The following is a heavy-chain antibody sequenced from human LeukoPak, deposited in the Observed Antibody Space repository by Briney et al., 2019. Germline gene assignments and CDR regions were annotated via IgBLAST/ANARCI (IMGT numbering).Heavy chain of an antibody. D-gene: IGHD5-18*01. CDR3: ARVDTVSGILV. Sequence: PGGSLRLSCAASGFPFITYAMNWVRQAPGKGLEWVSVITGSGGFTQYADPVKGRFTISKDNFENTVYLQMNSLRADDTAVYHCARVDTVSGILVWGQGTLVTVSS. CDR2: ITGSGGFT. V-gene: IGHV3-23*01. CDR1: GFPFITYA. J-gene: IGHJ4*02.